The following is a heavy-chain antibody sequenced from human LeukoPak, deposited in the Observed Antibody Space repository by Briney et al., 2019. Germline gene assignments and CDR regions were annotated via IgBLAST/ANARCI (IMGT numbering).Heavy chain of an antibody. D-gene: IGHD3-10*01. J-gene: IGHJ6*03. V-gene: IGHV4-39*01. CDR3: ARRGGIIRGVASYYYMDV. CDR2: IYYSGST. CDR1: GGSISTITYY. Sequence: SETLSLTCTVSGGSISTITYYWGWIRQPPGKGLEWIGSIYYSGSTYYNPSLKSRVTISVDTSKNQFSLKLSSVTAADTAAYYCARRGGIIRGVASYYYMDVWGKGTTVTISS.